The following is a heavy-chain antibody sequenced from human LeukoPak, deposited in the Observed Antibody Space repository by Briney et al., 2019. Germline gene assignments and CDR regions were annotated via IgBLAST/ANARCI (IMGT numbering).Heavy chain of an antibody. J-gene: IGHJ5*02. CDR3: ARDGRSGWYFFSSWFVP. D-gene: IGHD6-19*01. CDR2: ISYDGSNK. V-gene: IGHV3-30-3*01. Sequence: GRSLRLSCAASGFTFSSYAMHWVRQAPGKGLEWVAVISYDGSNKYYADSVKGRFTISSDNSKNTLYLQMNSLRAEDTAVYYCARDGRSGWYFFSSWFVPWVQGTLVTVSS. CDR1: GFTFSSYA.